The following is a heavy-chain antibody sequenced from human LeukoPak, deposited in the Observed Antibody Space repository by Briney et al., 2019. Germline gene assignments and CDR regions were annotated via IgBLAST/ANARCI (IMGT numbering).Heavy chain of an antibody. J-gene: IGHJ6*03. D-gene: IGHD6-13*01. CDR2: MNPNSGNT. V-gene: IGHV1-8*03. CDR3: ARGSSSSWYSSYYYYYYMDV. CDR1: GYTFTSYD. Sequence: ASVEVSCKASGYTFTSYDINWVRQATGQGLEWMGWMNPNSGNTGYAQKFQGRVTITRNTSISTAYMELSSLRSEDTAVYYCARGSSSSWYSSYYYYYYMDVWGKGTTVTVSS.